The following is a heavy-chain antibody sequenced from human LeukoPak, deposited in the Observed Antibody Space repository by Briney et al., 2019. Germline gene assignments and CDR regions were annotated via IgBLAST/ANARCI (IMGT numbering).Heavy chain of an antibody. CDR1: GYKFVAYY. D-gene: IGHD3-3*01. J-gene: IGHJ5*02. CDR2: INPDSGDT. CDR3: ARESQVFWPKETNWFDP. V-gene: IGHV1-2*06. Sequence: ASVKVSCKASGYKFVAYYIHWVRQSPGQGLEWLGRINPDSGDTNYAQKFQGRVTMMRDTSSSTDYMELSRLKSDDTAIYYCARESQVFWPKETNWFDPWGHGTLVTVAS.